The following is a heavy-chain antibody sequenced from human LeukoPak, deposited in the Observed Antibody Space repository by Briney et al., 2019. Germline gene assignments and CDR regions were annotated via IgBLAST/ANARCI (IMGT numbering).Heavy chain of an antibody. D-gene: IGHD6-19*01. CDR3: ARDLAEEVAVAGTGAP. V-gene: IGHV3-21*01. J-gene: IGHJ5*02. CDR2: ISSSSSYI. CDR1: GFTFSSYS. Sequence: GGSLRLSCAASGFTFSSYSMNWVRQAPGKGLEWVSSISSSSSYIYYADSVKGRFTISRDNAKNSLYLQMNSLRAEDTAVYYCARDLAEEVAVAGTGAPWGQGTLVTVSS.